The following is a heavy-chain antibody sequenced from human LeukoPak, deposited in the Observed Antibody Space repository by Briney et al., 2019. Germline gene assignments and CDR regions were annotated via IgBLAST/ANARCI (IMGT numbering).Heavy chain of an antibody. Sequence: SVKVSCKASGGTFSSYAISWVRQAPGQGLEWMGGIIPIFGTANYAQKFQGRVTITADKSTSTAYMELSSLRSEDTAMYYCASMPGAYCGGDCSRDGYWGQGTLVTVSS. V-gene: IGHV1-69*06. D-gene: IGHD2-21*02. J-gene: IGHJ4*02. CDR2: IIPIFGTA. CDR1: GGTFSSYA. CDR3: ASMPGAYCGGDCSRDGY.